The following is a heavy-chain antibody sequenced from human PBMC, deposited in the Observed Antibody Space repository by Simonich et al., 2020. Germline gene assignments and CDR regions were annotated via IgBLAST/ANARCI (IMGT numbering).Heavy chain of an antibody. CDR1: GGSIRSYY. D-gene: IGHD5-12*01. Sequence: QVQLQESGPGLVKPSETLSLTCTVSGGSIRSYYWRWIRQPPGKGLEWIGYIYYSESTNYNPSLKSRVTKSVDTSKNQFSLKLSSVTAADTAVYYCARHDRWLQFYFDYWGQGTLVTVSS. CDR2: IYYSEST. V-gene: IGHV4-59*08. CDR3: ARHDRWLQFYFDY. J-gene: IGHJ4*02.